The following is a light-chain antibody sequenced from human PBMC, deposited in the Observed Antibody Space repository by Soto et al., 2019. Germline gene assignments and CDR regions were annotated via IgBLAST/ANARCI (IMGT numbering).Light chain of an antibody. J-gene: IGKJ4*01. Sequence: EIVLTQSPATLSLSPGERATLSCRASQSVNSYLAWYQQKPGQPPRLLIYDASTRANGIPARFSGSGSETDFTLPISSLEPEDFAVYYGQQRSNWPPLTFGGGTKVEIK. V-gene: IGKV3-11*01. CDR1: QSVNSY. CDR2: DAS. CDR3: QQRSNWPPLT.